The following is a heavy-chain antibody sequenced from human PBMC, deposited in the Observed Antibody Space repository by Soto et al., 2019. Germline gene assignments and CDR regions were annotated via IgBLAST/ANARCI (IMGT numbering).Heavy chain of an antibody. D-gene: IGHD5-12*01. J-gene: IGHJ4*02. CDR3: ARLASRDGYKSPSLDY. Sequence: SETLSLTCTVSGCSISSYYWGWIRQPPGKGLEWIGSIYYSGSTYYNPSLKSRVTISVDTSKNQFSLKLSSVTAADTAVYYCARLASRDGYKSPSLDYWGQGTLVTVSS. V-gene: IGHV4-39*01. CDR2: IYYSGST. CDR1: GCSISSYY.